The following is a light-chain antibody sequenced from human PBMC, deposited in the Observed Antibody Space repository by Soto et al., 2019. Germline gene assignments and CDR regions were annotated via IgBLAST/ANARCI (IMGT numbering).Light chain of an antibody. J-gene: IGKJ4*01. Sequence: EIVMTQSPPTLSVSPGERATLSCRASQSISSHLAWFQQKPGQAPRLLVYGASTRATGVPARFSGSGSGTEFTLTISSLQSEAFAVYYCQQYSYWPRAFGGGTKVEIK. CDR2: GAS. CDR3: QQYSYWPRA. V-gene: IGKV3-15*01. CDR1: QSISSH.